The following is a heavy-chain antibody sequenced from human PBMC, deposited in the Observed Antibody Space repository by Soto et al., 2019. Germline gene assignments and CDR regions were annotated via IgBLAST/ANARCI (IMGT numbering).Heavy chain of an antibody. CDR3: ARDLGDTHMVEGY. Sequence: QAQLVQSGAEVKKPGSSVKVSCKASGGIFTSYTFTWVRQAPGQGLEWMGRIIPILGITNYAQKFQGRVTITADKSTTTAYMELNSLRSEDTAVYYCARDLGDTHMVEGYWGQGTLVTVSS. CDR1: GGIFTSYT. D-gene: IGHD5-18*01. J-gene: IGHJ4*02. CDR2: IIPILGIT. V-gene: IGHV1-69*08.